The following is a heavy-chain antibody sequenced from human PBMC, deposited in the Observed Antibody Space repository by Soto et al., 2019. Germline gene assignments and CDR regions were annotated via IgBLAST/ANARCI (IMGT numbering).Heavy chain of an antibody. CDR2: IKQDGSEK. Sequence: GGSLRLSCAASGFTFSSYWMSWVRQAPGKGLKLVANIKQDGSEKYYVDSVKGRFTISRDNAKNSLFLQMNSLRAEDTAVYYCAREYCGGGSCYRYFQHWGQGTLVTVSS. V-gene: IGHV3-7*01. D-gene: IGHD2-15*01. J-gene: IGHJ1*01. CDR1: GFTFSSYW. CDR3: AREYCGGGSCYRYFQH.